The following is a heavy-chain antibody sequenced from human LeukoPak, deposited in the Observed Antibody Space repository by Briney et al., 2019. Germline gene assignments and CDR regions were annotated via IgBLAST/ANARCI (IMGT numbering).Heavy chain of an antibody. CDR3: ARDTKRSRARWENLGFDP. CDR2: IITYNGNT. D-gene: IGHD1-26*01. J-gene: IGHJ5*02. Sequence: ASVKVSCKASGYTFTNYGISWVRQAPGQGLEWMGYIITYNGNTNYAQKLQGRVTMTTDTSTSTAYMELRSLRSDDTAVYYCARDTKRSRARWENLGFDPWGQGTLVTVSS. CDR1: GYTFTNYG. V-gene: IGHV1-18*01.